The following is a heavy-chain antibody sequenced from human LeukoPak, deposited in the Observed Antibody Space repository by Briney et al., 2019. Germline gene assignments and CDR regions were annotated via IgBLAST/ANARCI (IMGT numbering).Heavy chain of an antibody. D-gene: IGHD3-22*01. CDR1: GFTFSSYA. V-gene: IGHV3-30-3*01. J-gene: IGHJ6*02. CDR2: ISYDGSNK. CDR3: ARDAGSSGYYGMDV. Sequence: GRSLRLSCAASGFTFSSYAMHWVRQAPGKGLEWVAVISYDGSNKYYADSVKGRFTISRDNSKNTLYLQMNSLRAEDTAAYYCARDAGSSGYYGMDVWGQGTTVTVSS.